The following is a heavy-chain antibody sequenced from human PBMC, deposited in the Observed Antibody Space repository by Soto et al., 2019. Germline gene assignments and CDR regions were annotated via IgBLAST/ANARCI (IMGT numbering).Heavy chain of an antibody. Sequence: QVQLQESGPGLVKPSQTLSLTCTVSGGSISSGGYYWSWIRQHPGKGLEWIGYIYYSGSTYYNPSLKSRVTISVDTSKNQLSLKLSSVTAADTAVYYCARDEHCSGGRCYSRPYYYYYGMDVWGQGTTVTVSS. CDR1: GGSISSGGYY. CDR2: IYYSGST. J-gene: IGHJ6*02. D-gene: IGHD2-15*01. CDR3: ARDEHCSGGRCYSRPYYYYYGMDV. V-gene: IGHV4-31*03.